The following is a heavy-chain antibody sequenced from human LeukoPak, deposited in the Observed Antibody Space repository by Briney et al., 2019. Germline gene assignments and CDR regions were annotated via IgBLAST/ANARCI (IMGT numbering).Heavy chain of an antibody. V-gene: IGHV3-48*01. Sequence: PGGSLRLSCAASGFTFSNYSMNWVRQAPGKGLEWVSYISSSSGTINYADSAKGRFTISRDNAKNSLYLQMNSLRVEDTAVYYCAGRSGPDDYWGHGTLVTVSS. CDR3: AGRSGPDDY. CDR1: GFTFSNYS. D-gene: IGHD2-15*01. J-gene: IGHJ4*01. CDR2: ISSSSGTI.